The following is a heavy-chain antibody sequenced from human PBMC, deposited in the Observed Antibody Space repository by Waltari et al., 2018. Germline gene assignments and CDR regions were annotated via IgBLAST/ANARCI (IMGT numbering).Heavy chain of an antibody. CDR2: LHTNGNT. CDR1: GASVSSYS. V-gene: IGHV4-39*01. CDR3: ARLPTGYPNWVDP. D-gene: IGHD6-13*01. J-gene: IGHJ5*02. Sequence: QLPLQESGPGLVKPSETLSPRCFGSGASVSSYSWAWIRQSPGKGLEWIGTLHTNGNTYYNPSLNSRVSISVDMSKNQFSLKLSSLTAADTAVYYCARLPTGYPNWVDPWGQGTLVTVSS.